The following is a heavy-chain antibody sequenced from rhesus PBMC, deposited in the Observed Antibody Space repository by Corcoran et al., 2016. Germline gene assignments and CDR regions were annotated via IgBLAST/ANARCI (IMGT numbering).Heavy chain of an antibody. J-gene: IGHJ4*01. CDR2: ISWDGYST. Sequence: EVQLVESGGGVVQPGGSVRLSGAASGFTFVDYAMHWVRQALGRGLEWVSAISWDGYSTGYADSVKGRITISRDNAKNSLYLQMDRLRAEDTALYYCAKEAVAGHFDYWGQGVLVTVSS. V-gene: IGHV3-201*01. CDR3: AKEAVAGHFDY. CDR1: GFTFVDYA. D-gene: IGHD6-37*01.